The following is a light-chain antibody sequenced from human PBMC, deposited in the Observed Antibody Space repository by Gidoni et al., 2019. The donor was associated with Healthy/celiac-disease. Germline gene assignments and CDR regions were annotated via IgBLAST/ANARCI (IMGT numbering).Light chain of an antibody. J-gene: IGKJ1*01. CDR3: QQYDNLLT. CDR2: DAS. V-gene: IGKV1-33*01. Sequence: DIQMTQSPSSLAASVGDRVTITCQASQDISNYLNWYQQKPGKAPKLLIYDASNLETGVPSRFSGSGSGTDFTVTISSLQPEDIATYYCQQYDNLLTFGQGTKVEIK. CDR1: QDISNY.